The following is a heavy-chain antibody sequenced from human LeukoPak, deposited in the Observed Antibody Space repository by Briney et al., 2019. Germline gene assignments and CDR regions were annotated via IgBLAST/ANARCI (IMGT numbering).Heavy chain of an antibody. CDR3: ARSRIVVVTAIAFDI. J-gene: IGHJ3*02. D-gene: IGHD2-21*02. CDR2: IIPIFGTA. V-gene: IGHV1-69*05. Sequence: GSSVKVSCKASGGTFSSYAISWVRQAPGQGLEWMGRIIPIFGTANYAQKFQGRVTITTDESTSTAYMELSSLRSEDTAVYYCARSRIVVVTAIAFDIWDQGTMVTVSS. CDR1: GGTFSSYA.